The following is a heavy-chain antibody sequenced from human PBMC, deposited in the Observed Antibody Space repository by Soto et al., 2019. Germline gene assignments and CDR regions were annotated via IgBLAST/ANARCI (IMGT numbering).Heavy chain of an antibody. CDR1: GFTFGDYA. CDR3: TSFAVRGWPNYYYYGMDV. V-gene: IGHV3-49*03. J-gene: IGHJ6*02. D-gene: IGHD6-19*01. Sequence: GGSLRLSCTASGFTFGDYAMSWFRQAPGKGLEWVGFIRSKAYGGTTEYAASVKGRFTISRDDSKSIAYLQMNSLKTEDTAVYYCTSFAVRGWPNYYYYGMDVWGQGTTVTVSS. CDR2: IRSKAYGGTT.